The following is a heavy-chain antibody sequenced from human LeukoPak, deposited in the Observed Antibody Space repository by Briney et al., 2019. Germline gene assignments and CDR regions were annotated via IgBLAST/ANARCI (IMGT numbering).Heavy chain of an antibody. CDR2: IKEDGSEK. CDR3: AREITWEVTPI. CDR1: GFTFSSYW. Sequence: PGGSLRLSCAASGFTFSSYWMSWVRQAPGKGLEGVGNIKEDGSEKYYVDSVKGRFTISRDNAKNSLYLQMNSLRAEDTAVYYCAREITWEVTPIWGQGTMVTVSS. J-gene: IGHJ3*02. D-gene: IGHD3-16*01. V-gene: IGHV3-7*01.